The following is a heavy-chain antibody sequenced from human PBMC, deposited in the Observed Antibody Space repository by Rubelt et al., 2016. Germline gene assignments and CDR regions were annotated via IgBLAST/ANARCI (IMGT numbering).Heavy chain of an antibody. D-gene: IGHD6-19*01. CDR2: IYYSGST. Sequence: QVQLQQWGAGLLRPSETLSLTCAVYGGSFSGYYWSWIRQPPGKGLEWIGYIYYSGSTNYNPSLKVRVTISVDTSKNQFSLKLSSVTAADTAVYYCAQAVAGTNPYYYYGMDVWGQGTTVTVSS. J-gene: IGHJ6*02. CDR3: AQAVAGTNPYYYYGMDV. V-gene: IGHV4-34*11. CDR1: GGSFSGYY.